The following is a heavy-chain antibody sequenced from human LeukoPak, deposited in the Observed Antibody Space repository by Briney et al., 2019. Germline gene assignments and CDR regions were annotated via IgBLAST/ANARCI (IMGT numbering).Heavy chain of an antibody. J-gene: IGHJ4*02. V-gene: IGHV3-48*04. Sequence: GGSLRLSCAASGFAFSSYSMNWVRQAPGKGLEWVSYISSSSSTIHYADSVKGRFTISRDNAKNSLYLQMNSLRAEDTAVYYCARDLRGTGYNFDYWGQGTLVTVSS. CDR1: GFAFSSYS. D-gene: IGHD3/OR15-3a*01. CDR2: ISSSSSTI. CDR3: ARDLRGTGYNFDY.